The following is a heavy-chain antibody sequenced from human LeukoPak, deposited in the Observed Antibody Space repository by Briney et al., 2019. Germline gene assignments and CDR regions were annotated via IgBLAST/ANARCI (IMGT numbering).Heavy chain of an antibody. Sequence: GGSLRLSCAASGFTFSSYAMHWVRQAPGKGLEWVAVISYDGSNKYYADSVKGRFTISRDNSKNTLYLQMNSLRAEDTAVYYCARAGPVVPAARNYYYYGMDVWGQGTTVTVPS. D-gene: IGHD2-2*01. CDR3: ARAGPVVPAARNYYYYGMDV. CDR2: ISYDGSNK. CDR1: GFTFSSYA. J-gene: IGHJ6*02. V-gene: IGHV3-30-3*01.